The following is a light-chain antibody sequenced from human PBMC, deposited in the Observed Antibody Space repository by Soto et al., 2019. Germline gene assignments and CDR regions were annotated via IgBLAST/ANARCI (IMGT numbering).Light chain of an antibody. CDR3: QSYDSSLSGSKV. CDR1: SSNIGAGYD. Sequence: QSVLTQPPSVSGAPGQRVTFSCTGSSSNIGAGYDVHWYQQLPGTAPKLLIYGNSNRPSGVPDRFSGSKSGTSASLAITGLQAEDEADYYCQSYDSSLSGSKVFGGGTQLTVL. J-gene: IGLJ3*02. V-gene: IGLV1-40*01. CDR2: GNS.